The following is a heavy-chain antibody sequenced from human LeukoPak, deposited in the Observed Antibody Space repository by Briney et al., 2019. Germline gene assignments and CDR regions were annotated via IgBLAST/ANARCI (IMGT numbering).Heavy chain of an antibody. V-gene: IGHV4-38-2*01. Sequence: PSETLSLTRAVSGYSISSGYYWGWIRQPPGKGLEWIGSIYHSGSTYYNPSLKSRVTISVDTSKNQFSLKLSSVTAADTAVYYCARARYCSSTSCYWYDWFDPWGQGTLVTVSS. CDR2: IYHSGST. D-gene: IGHD2-2*01. CDR3: ARARYCSSTSCYWYDWFDP. CDR1: GYSISSGYY. J-gene: IGHJ5*02.